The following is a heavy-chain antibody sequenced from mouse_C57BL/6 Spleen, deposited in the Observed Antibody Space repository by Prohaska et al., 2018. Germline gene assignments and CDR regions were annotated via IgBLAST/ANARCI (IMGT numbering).Heavy chain of an antibody. CDR2: INPNNGGT. V-gene: IGHV1-26*01. D-gene: IGHD1-1*01. J-gene: IGHJ2*01. CDR3: ARGPYYGYYFDY. Sequence: HGKRLEWNGDINPNNGGTSYNQKFKGKATLTVDKSSSTAYMELRSLTSEDSAVYYCARGPYYGYYFDYWGQGTTLTVAS.